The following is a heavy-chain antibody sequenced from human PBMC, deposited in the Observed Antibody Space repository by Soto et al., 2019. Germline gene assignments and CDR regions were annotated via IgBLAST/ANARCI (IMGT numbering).Heavy chain of an antibody. D-gene: IGHD3-22*01. CDR1: GGSISSGDYY. J-gene: IGHJ4*02. CDR2: IYYSGST. V-gene: IGHV4-30-4*01. Sequence: SETLSLTCTVSGGSISSGDYYWSWIRQPPGKGLEWIGYIYYSGSTYYNPSLKSRVTISVDTSKNQFSLKLSSVTAADTAVYYCARGSYYESSGYFHGGYWGQRTLVTVSS. CDR3: ARGSYYESSGYFHGGY.